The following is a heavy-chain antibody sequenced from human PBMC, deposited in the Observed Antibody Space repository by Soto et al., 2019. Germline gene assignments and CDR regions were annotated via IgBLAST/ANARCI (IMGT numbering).Heavy chain of an antibody. V-gene: IGHV3-23*01. J-gene: IGHJ4*02. D-gene: IGHD6-13*01. Sequence: EVQLLESGGGLVQPGGSLRLSCAATGFTFSNYAMSWVRQAAGKGLEWVSSTGGFGSSTYYADSVKGRFTISRDNSKNTLYPQMNSLRGEDTGVYYCAKDVGGITGCRAGLDYWGQGALVTVSS. CDR2: TGGFGSST. CDR1: GFTFSNYA. CDR3: AKDVGGITGCRAGLDY.